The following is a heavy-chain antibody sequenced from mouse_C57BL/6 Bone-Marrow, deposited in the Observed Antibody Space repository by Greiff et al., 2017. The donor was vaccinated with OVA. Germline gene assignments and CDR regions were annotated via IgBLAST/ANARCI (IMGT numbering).Heavy chain of an antibody. J-gene: IGHJ3*01. CDR1: GYTFTSYW. V-gene: IGHV1-61*01. Sequence: QVQLQQPGAELVRPGSSVKLSCKASGYTFTSYWMDWVKQRPGQGLEGIGNIYPSDSETHYNQKFKDKATLTVDRSSSTAYMQLSSLTSEDSAVYYCARGRDSAWFAYWGQGTLVTVSA. CDR3: ARGRDSAWFAY. CDR2: IYPSDSET.